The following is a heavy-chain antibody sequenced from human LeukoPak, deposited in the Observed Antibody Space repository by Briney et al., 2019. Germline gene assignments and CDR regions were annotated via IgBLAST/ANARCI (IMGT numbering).Heavy chain of an antibody. CDR3: ARAVSHDYGDNPLDY. CDR2: IIPILGIA. CDR1: GGTFSSYA. V-gene: IGHV1-69*04. Sequence: RASVKVSCKASGGTFSSYAISWVRQAPGQGLEWMGRIIPILGIANYAQKFQGRVTFTADKSTSTAYMELSSLRSEDTAVYYCARAVSHDYGDNPLDYWGQGTLVTVSS. J-gene: IGHJ4*02. D-gene: IGHD4-17*01.